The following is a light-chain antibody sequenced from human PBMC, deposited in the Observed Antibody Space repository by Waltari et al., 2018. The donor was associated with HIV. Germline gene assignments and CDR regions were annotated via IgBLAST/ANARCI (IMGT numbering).Light chain of an antibody. Sequence: QAVLTQTPSASASPAQKLTISCSARDSNVGSHYVSWYHQLPGRAPNLPPDKKTQRSSGVPDRFSGSKSGTSASLTISGLRSEDEGTYFCGAWDDNLRGLFGAGTKLTVL. V-gene: IGLV1-47*01. J-gene: IGLJ2*01. CDR1: DSNVGSHY. CDR2: KKT. CDR3: GAWDDNLRGL.